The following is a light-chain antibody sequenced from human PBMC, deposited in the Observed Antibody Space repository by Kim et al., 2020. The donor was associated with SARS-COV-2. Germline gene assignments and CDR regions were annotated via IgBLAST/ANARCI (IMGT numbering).Light chain of an antibody. V-gene: IGLV7-46*01. CDR1: TGDVTSGHY. CDR2: DTT. CDR3: LLSYSDSRV. J-gene: IGLJ2*01. Sequence: QAVVTQEPSLTVSPGGTVTLTCGSSTGDVTSGHYPYWIQQKPGQAPRTLIYDTTNKHSWTPARFSGSLLGGKAALTLSGAQPEDEAEYYCLLSYSDSRVFGGGTQLTVL.